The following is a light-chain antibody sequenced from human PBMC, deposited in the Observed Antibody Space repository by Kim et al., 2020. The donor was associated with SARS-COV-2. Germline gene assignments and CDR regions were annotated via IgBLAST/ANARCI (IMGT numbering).Light chain of an antibody. CDR3: QLWDSGSDHVV. CDR2: YDS. Sequence: APGKTASITCGGNNIGSESVHWYQQKPGQAPVLVIYYDSDRPSGIPERFSGSNSGNTATLTISRVEAGDEADYYCQLWDSGSDHVVFGGGTQLTVL. CDR1: NIGSES. J-gene: IGLJ2*01. V-gene: IGLV3-21*04.